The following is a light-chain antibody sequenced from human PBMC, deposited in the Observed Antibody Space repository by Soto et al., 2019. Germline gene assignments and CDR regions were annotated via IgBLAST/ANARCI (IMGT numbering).Light chain of an antibody. CDR1: QSVGSSY. Sequence: EIVLTQSPGTLSLSPGERATLSCRASQSVGSSYLAWYQQKFGQAPRLLIYDTSSRPTGIPDRFSGSGSGTDFTLTISRLEPEDFAVYYCQQYVSSPFTFGQGTKLEIK. CDR2: DTS. V-gene: IGKV3-20*01. J-gene: IGKJ2*01. CDR3: QQYVSSPFT.